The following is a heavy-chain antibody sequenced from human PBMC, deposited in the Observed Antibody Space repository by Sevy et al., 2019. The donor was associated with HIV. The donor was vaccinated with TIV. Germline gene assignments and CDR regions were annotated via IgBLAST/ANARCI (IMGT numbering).Heavy chain of an antibody. CDR3: AKDFLSPNYYGTQFDF. J-gene: IGHJ4*02. V-gene: IGHV3-23*01. CDR2: ISTGGGFT. D-gene: IGHD3-10*01. CDR1: GFTFNSYA. Sequence: GGSLRLSCATSGFTFNSYAMSWVRQAPGKGLEWVSTISTGGGFTYYADSVKGGFRISRDNSNNTLFLQMNVLSADDTAMYYCAKDFLSPNYYGTQFDFWGQGTLVTVSS.